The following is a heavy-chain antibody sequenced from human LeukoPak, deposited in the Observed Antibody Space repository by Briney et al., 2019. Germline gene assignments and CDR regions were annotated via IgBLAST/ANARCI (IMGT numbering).Heavy chain of an antibody. CDR1: GYIFIGYY. Sequence: ASVKVSCKTTGYIFIGYYMHRVRQAPGQGLEWMGWIDPKSGGTKYAQKFQGRVTMTRDMSISTAYMDLRRLKSDDTAVYYCVRDMDRGQWLVRPYNWGQGTLVTVSS. CDR2: IDPKSGGT. J-gene: IGHJ4*02. CDR3: VRDMDRGQWLVRPYN. V-gene: IGHV1-2*02. D-gene: IGHD6-19*01.